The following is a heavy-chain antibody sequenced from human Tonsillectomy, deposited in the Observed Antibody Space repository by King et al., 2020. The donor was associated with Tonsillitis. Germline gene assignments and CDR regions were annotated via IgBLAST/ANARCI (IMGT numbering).Heavy chain of an antibody. CDR1: GDSVSGNSGG. V-gene: IGHV6-1*01. CDR3: ARGWFSSGYDY. J-gene: IGHJ4*02. Sequence: VQLQQSGPGLLKPSQTLSLTCAISGDSVSGNSGGWNWIRQSPSRGLEWLGRTYYQSKWSNEYAVSVKSRITINPDTSKNQFSRQLNSVTPEDTAVYYCARGWFSSGYDYWGQGTLVTVSS. D-gene: IGHD6-19*01. CDR2: TYYQSKWSN.